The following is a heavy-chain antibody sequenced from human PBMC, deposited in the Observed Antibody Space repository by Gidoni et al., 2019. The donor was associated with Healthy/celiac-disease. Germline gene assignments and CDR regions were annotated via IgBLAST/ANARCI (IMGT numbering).Heavy chain of an antibody. Sequence: QVQLQPWGAGLLKPSETLSLTCAVYGGSFSRYYWSWIRQPPGKGLEWIGEINHSGSTNYNPSLKSRVTISVDTSKNQFSLKLSSVTAADTAVYYCARGRVDFWSGYSNWFDPWGQGTLVTVSS. CDR1: GGSFSRYY. J-gene: IGHJ5*02. CDR3: ARGRVDFWSGYSNWFDP. CDR2: INHSGST. V-gene: IGHV4-34*01. D-gene: IGHD3-3*01.